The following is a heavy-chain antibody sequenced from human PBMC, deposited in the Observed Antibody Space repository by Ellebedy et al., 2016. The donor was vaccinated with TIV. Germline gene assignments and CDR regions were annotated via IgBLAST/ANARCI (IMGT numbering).Heavy chain of an antibody. D-gene: IGHD3-9*01. V-gene: IGHV4-34*01. Sequence: MPSETLSLTCAIYGGSFSGYYWSWIRQPPGKGLEWIGEINQSGSTNYSPSLKSRVTLALDTSKNQFSLKLNSVTAADTAVYYCARENYDILTGGIDCWGQGTPVTVSS. CDR3: ARENYDILTGGIDC. CDR2: INQSGST. J-gene: IGHJ4*02. CDR1: GGSFSGYY.